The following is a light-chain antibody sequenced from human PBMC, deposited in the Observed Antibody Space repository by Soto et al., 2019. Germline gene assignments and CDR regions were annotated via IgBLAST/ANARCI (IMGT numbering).Light chain of an antibody. CDR2: GAS. Sequence: EIVLTQSPGTLSLSPGERATLSCRASQSVSSSYLAWYQQKPGQAPRLLIYGASSRATGIPDRFSGSGSGTDFTLTISRLEPEDFAVYYCQPYASSPRTFGQGTKLAIK. CDR3: QPYASSPRT. V-gene: IGKV3-20*01. CDR1: QSVSSSY. J-gene: IGKJ2*01.